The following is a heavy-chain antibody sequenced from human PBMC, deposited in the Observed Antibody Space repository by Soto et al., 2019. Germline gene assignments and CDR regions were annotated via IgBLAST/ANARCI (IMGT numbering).Heavy chain of an antibody. CDR1: GDSIISSDFY. D-gene: IGHD2-15*01. CDR3: ARHSLALRKNNWFDP. CDR2: IFYLGSS. V-gene: IGHV4-39*01. J-gene: IGHJ5*02. Sequence: SETLSLTCTVSGDSIISSDFYWGWVRQPPGKGLEWIGSIFYLGSSYYNPSLKSRVTMSVDTSKNQFSLRLRSVTAADTALYFCARHSLALRKNNWFDPWGQGIMVTAPQ.